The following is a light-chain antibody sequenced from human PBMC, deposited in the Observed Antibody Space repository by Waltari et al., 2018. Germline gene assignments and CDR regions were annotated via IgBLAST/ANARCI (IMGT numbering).Light chain of an antibody. J-gene: IGKJ4*01. CDR1: QSISNN. CDR2: YAS. Sequence: EIVMTQSPATLSVSPGEGATLSCRASQSISNNLAWYQQKPGQAPRLLIYYASTRASGVPARFSCGGSGTYFTRTISSLQSEDFAVYYCQQFTSWSPATFGGGTKVEMK. CDR3: QQFTSWSPAT. V-gene: IGKV3-15*01.